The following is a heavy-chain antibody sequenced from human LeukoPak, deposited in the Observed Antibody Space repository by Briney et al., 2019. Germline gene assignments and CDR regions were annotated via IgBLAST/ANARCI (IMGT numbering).Heavy chain of an antibody. CDR1: GGSISSYY. J-gene: IGHJ5*02. Sequence: SETLSLTCTVSGGSISSYYWSWIRQPAGKGLEWIGRIYTSGSTNYNPSLKSRVTISVDTSKNQFSLKLSSVTAADTAVYYCARERYMITFGGVIENWFDPWGQGTLVTVSS. V-gene: IGHV4-4*07. CDR3: ARERYMITFGGVIENWFDP. CDR2: IYTSGST. D-gene: IGHD3-16*02.